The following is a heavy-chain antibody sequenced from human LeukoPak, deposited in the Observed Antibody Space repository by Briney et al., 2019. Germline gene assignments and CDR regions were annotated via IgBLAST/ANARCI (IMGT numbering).Heavy chain of an antibody. CDR2: INPSGGST. V-gene: IGHV1-46*01. J-gene: IGHJ4*02. D-gene: IGHD3-22*01. Sequence: ASVKVSCKASGYTFTSYYMHWVRQAPGQGLEWMGIINPSGGSTSYAQKFQGRVTMTRDTSTSTVYMELSSLRSEDTAVYYCARKYYYDSSGYYHFDYWGQGTLVTVSS. CDR1: GYTFTSYY. CDR3: ARKYYYDSSGYYHFDY.